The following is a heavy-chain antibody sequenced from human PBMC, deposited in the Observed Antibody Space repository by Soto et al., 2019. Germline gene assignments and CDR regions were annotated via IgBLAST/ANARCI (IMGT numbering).Heavy chain of an antibody. CDR3: ARDSRRELLDY. CDR2: IWSDGGIK. CDR1: GFTFGSHG. Sequence: VGSLRLSCVASGFTFGSHGMHWVRQAPGKGLEWVAVIWSDGGIKYYADSVKGRFTVSRDNSRKKLYLQMNSLRVEDTAVYYCARDSRRELLDYWGQGTLVTVSS. D-gene: IGHD1-7*01. J-gene: IGHJ4*02. V-gene: IGHV3-33*01.